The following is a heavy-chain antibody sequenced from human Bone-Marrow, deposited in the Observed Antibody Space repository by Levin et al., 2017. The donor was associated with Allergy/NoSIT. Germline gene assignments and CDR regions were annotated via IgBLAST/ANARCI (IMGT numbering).Heavy chain of an antibody. CDR1: GYSLSRSG. D-gene: IGHD3-22*01. Sequence: ASVKVSCRASGYSLSRSGFTWVRQAPGQGLEWMGWISTYNGKTNYAQKFQGRVTLTTDTSTSTAYMELRSLTSDDTAVYFCARGGYYDSSSYFDYWGQGSLVTFSS. V-gene: IGHV1-18*01. CDR3: ARGGYYDSSSYFDY. CDR2: ISTYNGKT. J-gene: IGHJ4*02.